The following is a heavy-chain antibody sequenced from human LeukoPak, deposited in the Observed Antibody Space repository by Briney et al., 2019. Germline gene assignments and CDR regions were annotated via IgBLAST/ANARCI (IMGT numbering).Heavy chain of an antibody. V-gene: IGHV1-2*02. Sequence: ASVKVSCKASGYTFTVYYMHWVRQGPGPGLGWVGSFNPYSGASKYAQKLQGRVTMTGDTSISTAYLQLGRVIGDDTAVYYCAKNGDYGYAMDVWGQGTTVTVSS. CDR2: FNPYSGAS. CDR3: AKNGDYGYAMDV. CDR1: GYTFTVYY. J-gene: IGHJ6*02. D-gene: IGHD4-17*01.